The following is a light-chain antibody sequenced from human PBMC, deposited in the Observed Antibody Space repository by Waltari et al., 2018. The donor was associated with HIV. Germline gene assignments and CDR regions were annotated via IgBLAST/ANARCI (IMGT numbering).Light chain of an antibody. CDR3: SSYAPTNNFYVL. Sequence: QSALTQPPSASVSPGQSVTISCPGTSSDIGGYNYVSCYQQHPGKAPQLIMTEVTKRPSGVPDRFSGSKSGNTASLTVSGLQAEDEAHYYCSSYAPTNNFYVLFGGGTALTVL. CDR2: EVT. V-gene: IGLV2-8*01. J-gene: IGLJ2*01. CDR1: SSDIGGYNY.